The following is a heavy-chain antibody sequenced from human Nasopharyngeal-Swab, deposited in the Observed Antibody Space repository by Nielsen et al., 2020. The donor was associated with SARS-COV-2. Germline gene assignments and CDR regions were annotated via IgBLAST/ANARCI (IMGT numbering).Heavy chain of an antibody. V-gene: IGHV4-39*01. J-gene: IGHJ4*02. CDR2: IYYSGST. D-gene: IGHD6-19*01. CDR3: ARVVAVAGTRRYFDY. Sequence: WIRQPPGKGLEWIGRIYYSGSTYYNPSLKSRVTISEDTSKNQFSLKLSSVTAADTAVYYCARVVAVAGTRRYFDYWGQGTLVTVSS.